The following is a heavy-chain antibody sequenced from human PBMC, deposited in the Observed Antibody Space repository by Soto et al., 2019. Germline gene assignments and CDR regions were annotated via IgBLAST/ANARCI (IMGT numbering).Heavy chain of an antibody. D-gene: IGHD6-13*01. V-gene: IGHV4-34*01. J-gene: IGHJ4*02. CDR1: GGSFSGYY. CDR2: INHSGST. CDR3: GRRGRSWYFNY. Sequence: SETLSLTCAVYGGSFSGYYWSWIRQPPGKGLEWIGEINHSGSTNYNPSLKSRVTISVDTSKNQFSLKLSSVTAADRVVFYCGRRGRSWYFNYGGKEPRVTVS.